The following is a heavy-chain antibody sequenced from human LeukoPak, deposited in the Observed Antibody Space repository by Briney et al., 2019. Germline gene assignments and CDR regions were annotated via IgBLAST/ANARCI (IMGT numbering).Heavy chain of an antibody. V-gene: IGHV3-48*03. CDR2: ISSSGSTI. CDR1: GFTFSSYE. J-gene: IGHJ6*02. CDR3: ARGAAYSSSWPLYYYYYGMDV. D-gene: IGHD6-13*01. Sequence: GGSLRLSCAASGFTFSSYEMNWVRQAPGKGLGWVSYISSSGSTIYYADSVKGRFTISSDNAKNSLYLQMNSLRAEDTAVYYCARGAAYSSSWPLYYYYYGMDVWGQGTTVTVSS.